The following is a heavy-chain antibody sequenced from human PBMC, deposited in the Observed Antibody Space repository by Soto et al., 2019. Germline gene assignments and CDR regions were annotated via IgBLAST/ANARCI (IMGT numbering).Heavy chain of an antibody. CDR1: GGSVSVYY. CDR2: VSHSGSP. CDR3: ARDRKKTYFYNYGLDV. Sequence: SETLSLTCTVYGGSVSVYYWGWVRQPPGKGLEWLGEVSHSGSPKYNPSLKSRVIMSIDTSKNQFSLNLTSVTAADTAVYYCARDRKKTYFYNYGLDVWGQGTAVTVSS. V-gene: IGHV4-34*01. J-gene: IGHJ6*02.